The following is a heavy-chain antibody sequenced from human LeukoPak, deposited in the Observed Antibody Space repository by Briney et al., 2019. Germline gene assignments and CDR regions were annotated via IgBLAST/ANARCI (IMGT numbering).Heavy chain of an antibody. V-gene: IGHV3-74*01. CDR1: GFPFSSYL. CDR3: ARAGEDVLRYFDWLPQDY. J-gene: IGHJ4*02. Sequence: GSLRLSWAASGFPFSSYLMPWVRPTPGKGLVLVSRINRDGSSTSYADSVKGRFTISRDNAKNTLYLQMNSLRAEDTAVYYCARAGEDVLRYFDWLPQDYWGQGTLVTVSS. CDR2: INRDGSST. D-gene: IGHD3-9*01.